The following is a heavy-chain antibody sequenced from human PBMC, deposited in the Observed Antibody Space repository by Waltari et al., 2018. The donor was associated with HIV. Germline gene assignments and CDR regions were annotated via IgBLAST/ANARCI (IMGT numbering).Heavy chain of an antibody. CDR3: ARVPRYYYYGLDF. J-gene: IGHJ6*02. V-gene: IGHV4-59*01. CDR2: VFNKYTG. D-gene: IGHD3-10*01. Sequence: QVQLEQSGPRLLKASETLSLTCNISGGSMFDYYWNWIRQAPGKGMELVGYVFNKYTGEYSQALKGGVTIEVDMSQIQVSLHLASVTAADTAVYFCARVPRYYYYGLDFWGQGTAVAVSS. CDR1: GGSMFDYY.